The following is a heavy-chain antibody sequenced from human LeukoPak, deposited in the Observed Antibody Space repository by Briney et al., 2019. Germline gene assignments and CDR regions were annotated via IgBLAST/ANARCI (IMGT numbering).Heavy chain of an antibody. D-gene: IGHD1-14*01. CDR3: AGRGFGTTRNFDY. J-gene: IGHJ4*02. Sequence: GESLKISWQGSGYTFTSYWIGWVRQMPGKGLEWMGIIYPGESDHRYRPSFQGQVTTPADKSISPAYLQWTSLKAPDTPMFFCAGRGFGTTRNFDYWRQKTLVRVSS. CDR1: GYTFTSYW. V-gene: IGHV5-51*01. CDR2: IYPGESDH.